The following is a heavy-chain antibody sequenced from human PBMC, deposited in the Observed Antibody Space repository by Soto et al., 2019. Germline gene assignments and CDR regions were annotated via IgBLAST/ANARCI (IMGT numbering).Heavy chain of an antibody. V-gene: IGHV3-33*01. J-gene: IGHJ5*02. CDR2: IWYDGSKK. CDR3: ARARSMPRVWFDP. D-gene: IGHD2-2*01. Sequence: GGSLRLSCAASGFTFSTCAMHWVRQAPGKGLEWVAVIWYDGSKKYYADSVKGRFTISRDNAKNSLYLQINSLRAEDTAVYYCARARSMPRVWFDPWGQGTLVTVSS. CDR1: GFTFSTCA.